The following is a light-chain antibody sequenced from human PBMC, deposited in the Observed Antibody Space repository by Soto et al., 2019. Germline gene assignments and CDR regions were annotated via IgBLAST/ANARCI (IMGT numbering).Light chain of an antibody. CDR1: SSDIGAYNY. V-gene: IGLV2-14*01. CDR3: FSFTTDWTHV. J-gene: IGLJ1*01. CDR2: EVS. Sequence: QSVLTQPASVSGSPGQSITISCTGSSSDIGAYNYVSWFQQYPGKAPKLIISEVSNRPSGVSNRFSGSKSGTAASLTISGLQTEDEAGYFCFSFTTDWTHVFGTG.